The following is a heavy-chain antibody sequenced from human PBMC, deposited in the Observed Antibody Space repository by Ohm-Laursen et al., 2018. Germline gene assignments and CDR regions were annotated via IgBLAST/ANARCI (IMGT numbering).Heavy chain of an antibody. J-gene: IGHJ4*02. D-gene: IGHD3-3*01. CDR1: GFTFSSYG. V-gene: IGHV3-30*18. CDR3: AKDLGDYDFWSGYYTAASFDY. Sequence: SLRLSCSASGFTFSSYGMHWVRQAPGKGLEWVAVISYGGSNKYYADSVKGRFTISRDNSKNTLYLQMNSLRAEDTAVYYCAKDLGDYDFWSGYYTAASFDYWGQGTLVTVSS. CDR2: ISYGGSNK.